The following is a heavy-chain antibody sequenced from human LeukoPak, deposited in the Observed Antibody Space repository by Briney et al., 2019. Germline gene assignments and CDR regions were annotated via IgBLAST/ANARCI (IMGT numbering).Heavy chain of an antibody. CDR2: INHSGST. CDR3: ARSFYGGNSDY. CDR1: GGSFSGYY. V-gene: IGHV4-34*01. Sequence: SETLSLTCAVYGGSFSGYYWSWIRHPPGKWLEWIGEINHSGSTNYNPSLKSRVTISVDTSKNHFSLKLSSVTAADTAIYYCARSFYGGNSDYWGQGTLLTVSS. J-gene: IGHJ4*02. D-gene: IGHD4-23*01.